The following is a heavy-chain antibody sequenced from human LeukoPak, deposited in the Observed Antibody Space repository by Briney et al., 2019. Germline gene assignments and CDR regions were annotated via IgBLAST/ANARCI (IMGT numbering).Heavy chain of an antibody. CDR1: GGSFSSYY. V-gene: IGHV4-59*01. D-gene: IGHD4-17*01. J-gene: IGHJ5*02. CDR3: ASSRYGDYGSWFDP. Sequence: SETLSLTCAVYGGSFSSYYWSWIRQPPGKGLEWIGYIYYSGSTNYNPSLKSRVTISVDTSKNQFSLKLNSVTAADTAVYYCASSRYGDYGSWFDPWGQGTLVTVSS. CDR2: IYYSGST.